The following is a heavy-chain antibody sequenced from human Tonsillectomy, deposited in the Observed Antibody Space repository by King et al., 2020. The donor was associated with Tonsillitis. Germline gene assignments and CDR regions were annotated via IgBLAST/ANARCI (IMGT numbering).Heavy chain of an antibody. D-gene: IGHD2-21*02. V-gene: IGHV1-46*01. CDR2: INPSGGST. CDR1: GYTFTSYY. J-gene: IGHJ4*02. CDR3: ARDPDPSYCGGDCYSHTSLQDY. Sequence: QLVQSGAEVKKPGASVKVSCKASGYTFTSYYMHWVRQAPGQGLEWMGIINPSGGSTSYAQKFQGGVTMTRDTSTNTVYMELSSLRSEDTAVYYCARDPDPSYCGGDCYSHTSLQDYWGQGTLVTVSS.